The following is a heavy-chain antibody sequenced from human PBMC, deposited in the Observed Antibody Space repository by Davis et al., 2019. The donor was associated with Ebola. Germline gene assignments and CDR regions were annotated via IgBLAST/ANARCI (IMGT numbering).Heavy chain of an antibody. CDR1: GGTFSSYA. V-gene: IGHV1-69*05. Sequence: SVKVSCKASGGTFSSYAISWVRQAPGQGLEWMGGIIPIFGTANYAQKFQGRVTMTRDTSTSTVYMELSSLRSEDTAVYYCASYSNSQHYYYYYGMDVWGQGTTVTVSS. CDR3: ASYSNSQHYYYYYGMDV. D-gene: IGHD4-11*01. J-gene: IGHJ6*02. CDR2: IIPIFGTA.